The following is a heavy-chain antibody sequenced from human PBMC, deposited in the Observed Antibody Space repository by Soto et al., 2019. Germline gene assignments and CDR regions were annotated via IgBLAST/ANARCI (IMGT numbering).Heavy chain of an antibody. D-gene: IGHD3-10*01. V-gene: IGHV1-18*01. Sequence: QVQLVQSGAEVKKPGSSVKVSCKASGGTFSSHAISWVRQAPGQGLEWMGWISAYNGNTNYAQKLQGRVTMTTDTSTSTAYMELRSLRSDDTAVYYCARATTYYYGSGSYSVGWFDPWGQGTLVTVSS. CDR1: GGTFSSHA. J-gene: IGHJ5*02. CDR3: ARATTYYYGSGSYSVGWFDP. CDR2: ISAYNGNT.